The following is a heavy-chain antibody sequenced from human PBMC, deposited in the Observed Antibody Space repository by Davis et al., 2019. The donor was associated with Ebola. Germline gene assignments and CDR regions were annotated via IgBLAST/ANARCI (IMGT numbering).Heavy chain of an antibody. CDR2: IYYSGST. D-gene: IGHD6-13*01. J-gene: IGHJ4*02. V-gene: IGHV4-39*01. CDR3: ARQSEYSSSWDY. Sequence: MPSETLSLTCTVSAGSISSSSYYWGWIRQPPGKGLEWIGSIYYSGSTYYNPSLKSRVTISVDTSKNQFSLKLSSVTAADTAVYYCARQSEYSSSWDYWGQGTLVTVSS. CDR1: AGSISSSSYY.